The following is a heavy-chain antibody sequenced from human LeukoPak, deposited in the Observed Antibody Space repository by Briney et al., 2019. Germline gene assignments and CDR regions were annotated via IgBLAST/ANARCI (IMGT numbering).Heavy chain of an antibody. V-gene: IGHV1-8*03. Sequence: ASVKVSCKASGYTFTSYDINWVRQAPGQGLEWMGWMNPNSGNTGYAQKFQGRVTITRNTSISTAYMELSSLRSEDTAVYYWARVGGGGRIAAAGGPGYYYYMDVWGKGTTVTVSS. CDR1: GYTFTSYD. CDR3: ARVGGGGRIAAAGGPGYYYYMDV. D-gene: IGHD6-13*01. J-gene: IGHJ6*03. CDR2: MNPNSGNT.